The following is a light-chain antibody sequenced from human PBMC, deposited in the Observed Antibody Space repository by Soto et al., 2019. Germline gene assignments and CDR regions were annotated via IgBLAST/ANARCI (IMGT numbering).Light chain of an antibody. CDR3: LLYFSGTRV. V-gene: IGLV7-43*01. J-gene: IGLJ2*01. Sequence: QAVVTQEPSLTVSPGGTVTLTCASNTGAVTSGHYPNWFQQKPGQAPRALIYSTTKKHSWAPARFSGSLLGGKAALTRSGVQPEDEAEYYCLLYFSGTRVFGGGTKLTVL. CDR1: TGAVTSGHY. CDR2: STT.